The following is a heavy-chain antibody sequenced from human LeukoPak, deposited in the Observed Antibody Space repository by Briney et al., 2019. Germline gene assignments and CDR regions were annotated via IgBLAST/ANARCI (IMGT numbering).Heavy chain of an antibody. J-gene: IGHJ4*02. CDR2: IHYSGST. V-gene: IGHV4-39*01. CDR3: ARRYGSGSYFDY. Sequence: SETLSLTCTVSGGSISSSTYYWDWIRQRPGKGLEYLGSIHYSGSTYYNPSLKSRVTISVDTSKNQFSLRLSSVTASDTAVYYCARRYGSGSYFDYWGQGTLVTVSS. D-gene: IGHD3-10*01. CDR1: GGSISSSTYY.